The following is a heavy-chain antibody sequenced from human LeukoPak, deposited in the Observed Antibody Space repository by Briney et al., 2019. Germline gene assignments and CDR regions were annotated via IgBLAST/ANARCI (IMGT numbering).Heavy chain of an antibody. CDR1: GFTFSAHW. Sequence: GGSLTLSCAASGFTFSAHWMHWVRQAPGKGLVWVSRIKGDGSGASYADSVKGRFTISRDNAKNTLYLEMNSLRGDDTAVYYCACTSRPIDAWGQGTLVTVSS. J-gene: IGHJ5*02. D-gene: IGHD2-8*01. CDR3: ACTSRPIDA. V-gene: IGHV3-74*01. CDR2: IKGDGSGA.